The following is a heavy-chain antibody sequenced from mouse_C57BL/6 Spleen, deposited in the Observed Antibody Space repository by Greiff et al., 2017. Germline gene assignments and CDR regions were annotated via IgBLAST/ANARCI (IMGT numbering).Heavy chain of an antibody. CDR2: ISDGGSYT. CDR3: ARDGVYDGYYEYFDV. D-gene: IGHD2-3*01. Sequence: EVQLQESGGGLVKPGGSLKLSCAASGFTFSSYAMSWVRQTPEKRLEWVATISDGGSYTYYPDNVKGRFTISRDNAKNNLYLQMSHLKSEDTAMYYCARDGVYDGYYEYFDVWGTGTTVTVSS. V-gene: IGHV5-4*01. CDR1: GFTFSSYA. J-gene: IGHJ1*03.